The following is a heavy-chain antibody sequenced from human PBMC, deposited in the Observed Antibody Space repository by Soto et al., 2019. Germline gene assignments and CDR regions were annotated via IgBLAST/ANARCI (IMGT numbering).Heavy chain of an antibody. J-gene: IGHJ6*02. Sequence: GGSLRLSCAASGFTFSSYGMHWVRQAPGKGLEWVAVIWYDGSNKYYADSVKGRFTISRDNSKNTLYLQMNSLRAEDTAVYYCARDKAWIQLFYGMDVWGQGTTVTVSS. CDR1: GFTFSSYG. V-gene: IGHV3-33*01. CDR3: ARDKAWIQLFYGMDV. CDR2: IWYDGSNK. D-gene: IGHD5-18*01.